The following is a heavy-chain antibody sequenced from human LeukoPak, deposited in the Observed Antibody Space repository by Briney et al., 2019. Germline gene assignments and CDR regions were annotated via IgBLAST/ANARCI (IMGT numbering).Heavy chain of an antibody. Sequence: SVKVSCKASGGTFSSYAISWVRQAPGQGLEWMGGIIPIFGTANYAQKSQGRVTITTDESTSTAYMELSSLRSEDTAVYYCARGNGYDFWSGGFDYWGQGTLVTVSS. J-gene: IGHJ4*02. CDR3: ARGNGYDFWSGGFDY. V-gene: IGHV1-69*05. CDR1: GGTFSSYA. D-gene: IGHD3-3*01. CDR2: IIPIFGTA.